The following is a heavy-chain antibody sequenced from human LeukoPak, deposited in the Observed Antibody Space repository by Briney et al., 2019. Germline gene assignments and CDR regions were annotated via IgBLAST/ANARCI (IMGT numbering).Heavy chain of an antibody. Sequence: ASVKVSCKASGYTFTGYYMHWVRQAPGQGLEWMGWINPNSGGTNYAQKFQGRVTMTRDTSISTAYMELRSLRSDDTAVYYCARIMFVVVPAAIGWFDPWGQGTLVTVSS. D-gene: IGHD2-2*01. V-gene: IGHV1-2*02. CDR3: ARIMFVVVPAAIGWFDP. CDR1: GYTFTGYY. CDR2: INPNSGGT. J-gene: IGHJ5*02.